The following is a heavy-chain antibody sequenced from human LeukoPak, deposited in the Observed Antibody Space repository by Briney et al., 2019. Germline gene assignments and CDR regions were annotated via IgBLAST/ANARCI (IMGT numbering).Heavy chain of an antibody. V-gene: IGHV4-59*08. Sequence: SEALSLTCTVSGGSISSYYWSWIRQPPGKGLEWIGYIDYSGSTNYNPSLKSRVTISVDTSKNQFSLKLSSVTAADTAVYYCARVGGGAYYYGMDVWGQGTTVSVFS. CDR1: GGSISSYY. CDR2: IDYSGST. D-gene: IGHD3-16*01. J-gene: IGHJ6*02. CDR3: ARVGGGAYYYGMDV.